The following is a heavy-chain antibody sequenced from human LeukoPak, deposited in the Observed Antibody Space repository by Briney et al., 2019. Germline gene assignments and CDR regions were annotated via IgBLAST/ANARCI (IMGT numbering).Heavy chain of an antibody. CDR3: ARDRASSGWYSVDY. D-gene: IGHD6-19*01. V-gene: IGHV3-30*04. J-gene: IGHJ4*02. CDR1: GFTFSSYA. CDR2: ISYDGSNK. Sequence: PGRSLRLSCAASGFTFSSYAMHWVRQAPGKGLEWVAVISYDGSNKYYADSVKGRFTISRDNSKSTLYLQMNSLRAEDTAVYYCARDRASSGWYSVDYWGQGTLVTVSS.